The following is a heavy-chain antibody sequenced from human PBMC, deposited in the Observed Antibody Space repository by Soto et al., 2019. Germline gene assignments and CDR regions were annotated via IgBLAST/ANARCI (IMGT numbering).Heavy chain of an antibody. Sequence: ASVKVSCKASGGTFSSYAISWVRQAPGQGLEWMGGIIPIFGTANYAQKFQGRVTITADESTSTAYMELSSLRSEDTAVYYCARENEATVVRGVIRGLYYYYYYGMDVWGQGTTVTVSS. D-gene: IGHD3-10*01. V-gene: IGHV1-69*13. CDR1: GGTFSSYA. CDR3: ARENEATVVRGVIRGLYYYYYYGMDV. J-gene: IGHJ6*02. CDR2: IIPIFGTA.